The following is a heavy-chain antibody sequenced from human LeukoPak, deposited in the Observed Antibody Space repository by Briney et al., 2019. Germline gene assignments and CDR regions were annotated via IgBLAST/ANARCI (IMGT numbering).Heavy chain of an antibody. CDR3: ARDDNWGFDY. CDR2: IRGSGSGSGSGV. J-gene: IGHJ4*02. D-gene: IGHD7-27*01. V-gene: IGHV3-48*04. CDR1: GFVFSDYS. Sequence: GGSLRFSWAASGFVFSDYSMNWFRQAPGKGLEWVSNIRGSGSGSGSGVYYADSVKGRFTISRDDAKTSLYLQMNSLRAEDTAFYYCARDDNWGFDYWGQGALVTVSS.